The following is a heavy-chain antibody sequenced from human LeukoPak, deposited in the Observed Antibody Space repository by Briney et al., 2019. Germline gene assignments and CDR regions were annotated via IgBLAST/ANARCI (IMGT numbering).Heavy chain of an antibody. Sequence: ASVKVSCKASGDSFNSQGMNWVRQAPGQGLEWMRWINPNSGVTKYAQKFQGRVTMTSDTSISTAYMELSRLRSDDTAVYYCAREINVPGFDAFDIWGQGTMVTVSS. D-gene: IGHD2-2*01. CDR3: AREINVPGFDAFDI. CDR1: GDSFNSQG. V-gene: IGHV1-2*02. CDR2: INPNSGVT. J-gene: IGHJ3*02.